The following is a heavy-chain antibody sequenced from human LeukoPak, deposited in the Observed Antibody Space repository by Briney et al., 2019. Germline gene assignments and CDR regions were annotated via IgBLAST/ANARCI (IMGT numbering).Heavy chain of an antibody. J-gene: IGHJ4*02. Sequence: PGGSLRLSCAASGFTFTNYWMSWVRQAPGKGLEWVASIEKGGSEKDYVDSVKGRFTISRDNAKNSLYLQMNSLRAEDTAVYYCARGGGSTSWGSDQIDYWGQGTLVTVSS. D-gene: IGHD2-2*01. CDR1: GFTFTNYW. CDR3: ARGGGSTSWGSDQIDY. V-gene: IGHV3-7*01. CDR2: IEKGGSEK.